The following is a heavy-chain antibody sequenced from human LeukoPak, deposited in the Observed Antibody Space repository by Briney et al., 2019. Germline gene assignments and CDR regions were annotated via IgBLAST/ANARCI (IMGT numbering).Heavy chain of an antibody. D-gene: IGHD6-13*01. CDR2: IYPGDSET. CDR3: ARLPAGAAGRDY. J-gene: IGHJ4*02. CDR1: GYRFVSYW. V-gene: IGHV5-51*01. Sequence: PGESLKISCQGSGYRFVSYWIGWVRQLPGKGLEWMGIIYPGDSETIYSPSLQGQITISADKSISTAYLQWSSLKASDTAMYYCARLPAGAAGRDYWGQGTLATVSS.